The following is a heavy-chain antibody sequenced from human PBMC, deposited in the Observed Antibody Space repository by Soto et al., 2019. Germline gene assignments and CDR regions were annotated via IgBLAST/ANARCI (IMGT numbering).Heavy chain of an antibody. CDR3: APILWFGELYEEGY. D-gene: IGHD3-10*01. V-gene: IGHV4-39*01. CDR1: GGSISSSSYY. J-gene: IGHJ4*02. CDR2: IYYSGST. Sequence: SETLSLTCTVSGGSISSSSYYWGWIRQPPGKGLEWIGSIYYSGSTYYNPSLKSRVTISVDTSKNQFSLKLSSVTAADTAVYYCAPILWFGELYEEGYWGQGTLVTVSS.